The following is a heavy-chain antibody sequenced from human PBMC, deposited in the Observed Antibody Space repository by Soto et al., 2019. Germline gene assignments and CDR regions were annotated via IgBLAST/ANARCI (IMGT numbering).Heavy chain of an antibody. J-gene: IGHJ6*02. Sequence: QVQLVQSGAEVKKPGSSVKVSCRVSGGTFSIYVINWVRQAPGQGLEWMGGIIPLFGPAKYAQKFQGRVTSTEDESTNTAYMDLSRLRSEDTAMYYCARGYSWSQWWVCMDVWGQWTTVTVSS. CDR3: ARGYSWSQWWVCMDV. CDR2: IIPLFGPA. D-gene: IGHD1-26*01. V-gene: IGHV1-69*12. CDR1: GGTFSIYV.